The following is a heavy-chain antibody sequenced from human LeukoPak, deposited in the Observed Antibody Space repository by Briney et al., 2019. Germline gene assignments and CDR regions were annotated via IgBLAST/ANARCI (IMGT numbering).Heavy chain of an antibody. Sequence: GGSLRLSCAASGFTFSSYSMNWVRQAPGKGLEWVSYISSSSSTIYYADSVKGRFTFSRDNAKNSLYLQMNSLRAEDTAVYYCAGSSGSEYYYYGMDVWGQGTTVTVSS. CDR3: AGSSGSEYYYYGMDV. J-gene: IGHJ6*02. V-gene: IGHV3-48*01. D-gene: IGHD1-26*01. CDR1: GFTFSSYS. CDR2: ISSSSSTI.